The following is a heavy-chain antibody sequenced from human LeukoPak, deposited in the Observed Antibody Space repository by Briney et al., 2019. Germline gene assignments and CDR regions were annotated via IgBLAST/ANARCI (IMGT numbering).Heavy chain of an antibody. V-gene: IGHV1-2*02. CDR3: ARGGNTFFGVVDY. J-gene: IGHJ4*02. CDR1: GYTFTSYD. D-gene: IGHD3-3*01. Sequence: ASVKVSCKASGYTFTSYDINWVRQATGQGLEWMGWINPNSGDSNYAQNFQGRVTMTRDTSITTAYMELRRLRSDDTAVYYCARGGNTFFGVVDYWGQGTRVTVSS. CDR2: INPNSGDS.